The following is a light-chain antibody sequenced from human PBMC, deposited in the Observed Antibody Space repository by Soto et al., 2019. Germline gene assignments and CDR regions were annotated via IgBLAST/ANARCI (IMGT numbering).Light chain of an antibody. CDR3: SSFTNAYPWV. CDR1: TSDVGGYNY. V-gene: IGLV2-14*01. CDR2: EVS. J-gene: IGLJ3*02. Sequence: QSALTQPASVSGSPGQSITISCTGTTSDVGGYNYVSWFQQHPGKVPKLMIYEVSHRPSGVSNRFSGSKSGNTASLTISGLQAEDEADYYCSSFTNAYPWVFGGGTKVTVL.